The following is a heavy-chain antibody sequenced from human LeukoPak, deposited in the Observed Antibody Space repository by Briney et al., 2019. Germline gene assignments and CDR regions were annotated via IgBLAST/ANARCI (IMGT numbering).Heavy chain of an antibody. V-gene: IGHV3-7*01. CDR2: IKQDGSEK. CDR1: GFTFSSYW. J-gene: IGHJ3*02. Sequence: GGSLRLSCAASGFTFSSYWMSWVRQAPGKGLEWVANIKQDGSEKYYVDSVKGRFTISRDNSKNTLYLQMNSLRAEDTAVYYCAGPTSVYYYDSSGYYSGAFDIWGQGTMVTVSS. D-gene: IGHD3-22*01. CDR3: AGPTSVYYYDSSGYYSGAFDI.